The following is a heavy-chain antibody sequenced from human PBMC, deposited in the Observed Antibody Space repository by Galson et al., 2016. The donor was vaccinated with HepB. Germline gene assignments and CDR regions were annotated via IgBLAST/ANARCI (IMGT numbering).Heavy chain of an antibody. CDR2: INPKSGGT. J-gene: IGHJ1*01. Sequence: SVKVSCKASGYNFNGYYMHWVRQAPGQGLEWMGRINPKSGGTNYAQKFQGRVTMTRDTSISTAYMELSRLRSDDTAVYYCARDEGSGSDEYFQHWGQGTLVTVSS. CDR3: ARDEGSGSDEYFQH. V-gene: IGHV1-2*06. CDR1: GYNFNGYY. D-gene: IGHD6-19*01.